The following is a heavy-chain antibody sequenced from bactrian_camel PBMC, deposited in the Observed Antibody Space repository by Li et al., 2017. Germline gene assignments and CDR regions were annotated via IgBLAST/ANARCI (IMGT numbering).Heavy chain of an antibody. D-gene: IGHD6*01. J-gene: IGHJ4*01. CDR2: IDSGGGT. CDR3: AAGADTWYCHRTFFVVRD. V-gene: IGHV3S57*01. CDR1: GGTISAYC. Sequence: HVQLVESGGGTVQAGGSLRLSCSASGGTISAYCMGWFRQAPNQERERVAVIDSGGGTHYTDSVKGRFTISRDNAKNTLYLQMNNLKFADTAMYYCAAGADTWYCHRTFFVVRDWGQGTQVTVS.